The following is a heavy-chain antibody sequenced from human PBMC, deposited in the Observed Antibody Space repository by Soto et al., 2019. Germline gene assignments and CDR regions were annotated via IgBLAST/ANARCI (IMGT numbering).Heavy chain of an antibody. D-gene: IGHD4-17*01. Sequence: QVQLQESGPGLVKPSETLSLTCSVSGGSVRSGSYYWSWIRQPPGKGLEYIGYVFYSGSTNYNPSLKRRVTISLDTSKNQFSLKLSSVTAADTAVYYCARRTNGGPTGWIFDYWGQGTLLTVSS. CDR1: GGSVRSGSYY. V-gene: IGHV4-61*01. CDR3: ARRTNGGPTGWIFDY. CDR2: VFYSGST. J-gene: IGHJ4*02.